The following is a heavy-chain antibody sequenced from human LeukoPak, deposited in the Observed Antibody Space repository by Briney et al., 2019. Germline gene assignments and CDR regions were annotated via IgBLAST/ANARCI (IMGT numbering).Heavy chain of an antibody. J-gene: IGHJ3*02. D-gene: IGHD2-15*01. V-gene: IGHV3-23*01. Sequence: GGSLRLSCAASGFTFSSYAMSWVRQAPGKGLEWASAISGSGGSTYYADSVKGRFTISRDNSKNTLYLQMNSLRAEDTAVYYCPIPVVAATFDAFDIWGQGTMVTVSS. CDR1: GFTFSSYA. CDR3: PIPVVAATFDAFDI. CDR2: ISGSGGST.